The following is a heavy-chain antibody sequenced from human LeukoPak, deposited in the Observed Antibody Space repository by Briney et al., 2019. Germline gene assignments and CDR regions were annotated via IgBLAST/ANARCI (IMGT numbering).Heavy chain of an antibody. J-gene: IGHJ4*02. CDR3: AKNRQWRAFREYYFDY. D-gene: IGHD3-3*02. Sequence: GGSLRLSCAASGFTFSSYSMNWVRQAPGKGLEWVSSISSSSSYIYYADSVKGRFTISRDNAKNSLYLQMNSLRAEDTAVYYCAKNRQWRAFREYYFDYWGQGTLVTVSS. V-gene: IGHV3-21*01. CDR1: GFTFSSYS. CDR2: ISSSSSYI.